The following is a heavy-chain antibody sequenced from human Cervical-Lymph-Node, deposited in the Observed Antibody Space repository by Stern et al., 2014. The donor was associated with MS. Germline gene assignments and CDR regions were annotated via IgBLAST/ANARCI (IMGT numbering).Heavy chain of an antibody. J-gene: IGHJ3*02. V-gene: IGHV1-24*01. CDR3: ASQRNDHDAFDI. CDR2: VDIEDYDT. CDR1: GNTLAELS. Sequence: QVQLVQSGAEVKKPGASVKVSCEVSGNTLAELSIHWVRQAPGKGLEWMGGVDIEDYDTNYAQDFQGRVTMTEDTSTDTAYLEVSSLRSEDTAMYYCASQRNDHDAFDIWGQGTMVTVSS. D-gene: IGHD1-1*01.